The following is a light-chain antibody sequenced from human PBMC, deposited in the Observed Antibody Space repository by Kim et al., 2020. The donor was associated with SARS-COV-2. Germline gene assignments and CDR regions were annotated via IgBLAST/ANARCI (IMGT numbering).Light chain of an antibody. CDR1: QSVSYSLTSFQESATNF. J-gene: IGKJ3*01. V-gene: IGKV1-39*01. CDR3: QQTYKSPFT. Sequence: DIQMTQSPSSLSASVGDRVTITCRANQSVSYSLTSFQESATNFLNWYQQKPGDAPHLLIYSTSSLHKGVPSRFAGSGSGTDFTLTINSLQPEDFATYYCQQTYKSPFTFGPGTKVDIK. CDR2: STS.